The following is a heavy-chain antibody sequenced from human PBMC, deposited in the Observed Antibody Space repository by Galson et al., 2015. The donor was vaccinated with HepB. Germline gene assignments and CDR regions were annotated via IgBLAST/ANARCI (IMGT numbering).Heavy chain of an antibody. V-gene: IGHV3-11*01. D-gene: IGHD5-12*01. CDR3: AGGTDSGYDYPFDY. CDR1: GFTFSDYY. Sequence: SLRLSCAASGFTFSDYYMSWIRQAPGKGLEWVSYISSSGSTIYYADSVKGRFTISRDNAKNSLYLQMNSLRAEDTAVYYCAGGTDSGYDYPFDYWGQGTLVTVSS. J-gene: IGHJ4*02. CDR2: ISSSGSTI.